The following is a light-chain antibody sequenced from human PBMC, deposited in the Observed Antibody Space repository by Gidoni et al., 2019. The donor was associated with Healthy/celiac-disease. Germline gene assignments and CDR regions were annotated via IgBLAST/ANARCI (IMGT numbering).Light chain of an antibody. V-gene: IGKV3-11*01. CDR2: DAS. CDR1: QSVSSY. J-gene: IGKJ2*01. Sequence: EIVLTQSPATLSLSPGERATHSCRASQSVSSYLAWYQQHPGQAPRLLIYDASNRATGIPARFSGSGSGTDFTLTISSLEPEDFAVYYCQQRSNWPPVTFGQGTKLEIK. CDR3: QQRSNWPPVT.